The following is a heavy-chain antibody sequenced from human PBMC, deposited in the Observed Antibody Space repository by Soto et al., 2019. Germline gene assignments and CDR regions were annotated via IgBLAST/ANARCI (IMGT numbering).Heavy chain of an antibody. CDR3: ARGVVVAATNWFDP. CDR1: GGSISSGGYY. CDR2: IYYSGST. Sequence: LSLTCTVSGGSISSGGYYWSWIRQHPGKGLEWIGYIYYSGSTYYNPSLKSRVTISVDTSKNQFSLKLSSVTAADTAVYYCARGVVVAATNWFDPWGQGTLVTVSS. V-gene: IGHV4-31*03. J-gene: IGHJ5*02. D-gene: IGHD2-15*01.